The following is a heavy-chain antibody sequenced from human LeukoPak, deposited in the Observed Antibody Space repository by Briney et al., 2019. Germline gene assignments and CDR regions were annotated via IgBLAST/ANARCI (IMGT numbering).Heavy chain of an antibody. D-gene: IGHD6-13*01. CDR2: INHSGST. V-gene: IGHV4-34*01. Sequence: GSLRLSCAASGFTFSNHAMIWVRQPSGKGLEWIGEINHSGSTNYNPSLKSRVTISVDTSKNQFSLKLSSVTAADTAVYYCARGRGYSSSWYQYWGQGTLVTVSS. J-gene: IGHJ4*02. CDR1: GFTFSNHA. CDR3: ARGRGYSSSWYQY.